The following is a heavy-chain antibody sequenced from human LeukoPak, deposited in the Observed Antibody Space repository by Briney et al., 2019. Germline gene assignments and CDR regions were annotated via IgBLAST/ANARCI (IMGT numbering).Heavy chain of an antibody. CDR1: GGTFSSYA. D-gene: IGHD3-10*01. CDR2: IIPIFGTA. CDR3: AGGGVWFGPFDY. Sequence: SVKVSCKASGGTFSSYAISWVRQAPGQGLEWMGRIIPIFGTANYAQKFQGRVTITTDESTSTAYMELSSLRSEDTAVYYCAGGGVWFGPFDYWGQGTLVTVSS. V-gene: IGHV1-69*05. J-gene: IGHJ4*02.